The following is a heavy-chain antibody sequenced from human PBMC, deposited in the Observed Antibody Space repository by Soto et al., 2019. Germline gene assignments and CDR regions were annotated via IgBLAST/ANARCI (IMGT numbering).Heavy chain of an antibody. Sequence: GGSLRLSCAASGFTFSSYDMHWVRQATGKGLEWVSAIGTAGDTYYPGSVKGRFTISRENAKNSLYLQMNSLRAGDTAVYYCLGGIVLVPAAIMDYFDYWGQGTLVTVSS. D-gene: IGHD2-2*01. J-gene: IGHJ4*02. CDR2: IGTAGDT. V-gene: IGHV3-13*01. CDR1: GFTFSSYD. CDR3: LGGIVLVPAAIMDYFDY.